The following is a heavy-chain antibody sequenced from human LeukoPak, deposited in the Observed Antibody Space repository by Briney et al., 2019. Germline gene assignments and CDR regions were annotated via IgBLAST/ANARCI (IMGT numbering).Heavy chain of an antibody. D-gene: IGHD2-2*01. CDR3: ARDGGGSTSVYYYYGMDV. V-gene: IGHV3-7*01. CDR2: IKQDGSEK. Sequence: PGGSLRLSCAASGFTFSSYWMSWVRQAPGKGLEWVANIKQDGSEKYYVDSVKGRFTISRDNAKNSLYLQMNSLRAEDTAVYYCARDGGGSTSVYYYYGMDVWSQGTTVTVSS. J-gene: IGHJ6*02. CDR1: GFTFSSYW.